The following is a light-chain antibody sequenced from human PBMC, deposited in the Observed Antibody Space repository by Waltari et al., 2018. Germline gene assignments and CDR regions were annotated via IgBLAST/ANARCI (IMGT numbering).Light chain of an antibody. Sequence: SYELTQPPSVSVSPGQTANIPCSGDALPLQFAHWYQQKPGQAPVFIMYKYTQRPKGIPGRFSASTSGTTVTLTIRGVQAEDEADYYCQSADTIGSIIFGGGTKLTVL. CDR3: QSADTIGSII. J-gene: IGLJ2*01. V-gene: IGLV3-25*03. CDR2: KYT. CDR1: ALPLQF.